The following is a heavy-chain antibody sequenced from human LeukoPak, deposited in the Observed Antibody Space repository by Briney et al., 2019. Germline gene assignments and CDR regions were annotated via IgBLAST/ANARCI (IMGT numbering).Heavy chain of an antibody. D-gene: IGHD2-21*02. CDR2: INPNSGGT. Sequence: ASVKVSCKASGYTFTSYGISWVRQAPGQGLEWMGWINPNSGGTNYAQKFQGWVTMTRDTSISTAYMELSRLRSDDTAVYYCARAAHIVVVTAQGYAFDIWGQGTMVTVSS. V-gene: IGHV1-2*04. CDR1: GYTFTSYG. CDR3: ARAAHIVVVTAQGYAFDI. J-gene: IGHJ3*02.